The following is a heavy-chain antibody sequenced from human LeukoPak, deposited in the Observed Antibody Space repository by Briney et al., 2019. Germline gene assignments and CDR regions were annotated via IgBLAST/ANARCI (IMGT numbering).Heavy chain of an antibody. CDR3: ARGPNSNWSGLDF. CDR2: ISYDGSNK. V-gene: IGHV3-30*03. J-gene: IGHJ4*02. CDR1: AFTFNSYG. Sequence: PGGSLRLSCAASAFTFNSYGMHWVRQAPGKGLEWVAFISYDGSNKYYADSVKGRFTISRDNSKNTLHLQVNNLRAEDTAVYYCARGPNSNWSGLDFWGRGTLLTVSS. D-gene: IGHD6-6*01.